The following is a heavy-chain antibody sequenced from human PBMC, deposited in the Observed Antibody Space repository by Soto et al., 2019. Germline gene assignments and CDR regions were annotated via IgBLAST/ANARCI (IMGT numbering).Heavy chain of an antibody. D-gene: IGHD6-13*01. CDR3: ARDSQYSSRVN. Sequence: SVKVSCKASGGTFSSYIISWVRQAPGQGLEWMGRIIPILGIANYAQKFQGRVTITADKSTSTAYMELSSLRSEDTAVYYCARDSQYSSRVNWGQGTLVTVSS. CDR1: GGTFSSYI. CDR2: IIPILGIA. J-gene: IGHJ4*02. V-gene: IGHV1-69*04.